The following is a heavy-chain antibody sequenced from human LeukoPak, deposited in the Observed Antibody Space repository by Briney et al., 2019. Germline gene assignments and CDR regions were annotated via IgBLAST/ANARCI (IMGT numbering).Heavy chain of an antibody. Sequence: GGSLRLSCAASGFTFSSYSMNWVRQAPGKGLEWVSTISGSVGNTDYADSVKGRFTISRDNSKNTLYLQMTSLRAEDTAMYYCATQWDGGAGAFDTWGQGTMVTVSS. CDR2: ISGSVGNT. J-gene: IGHJ3*02. CDR1: GFTFSSYS. CDR3: ATQWDGGAGAFDT. D-gene: IGHD1-26*01. V-gene: IGHV3-23*01.